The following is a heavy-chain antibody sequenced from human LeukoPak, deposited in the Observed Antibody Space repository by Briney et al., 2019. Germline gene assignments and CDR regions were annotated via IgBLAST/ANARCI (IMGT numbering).Heavy chain of an antibody. J-gene: IGHJ4*02. V-gene: IGHV1-2*06. Sequence: ASVKVSCKASGYTFTGYYMHWVRQAPGQGLEWMGRINPNSGGTNYAQKFQGRVTMTRDTSISTAYMELSRPRSDDTAVYYCPRGARDYYDSSGYYTYWGQGTLVTVSS. CDR2: INPNSGGT. D-gene: IGHD3-22*01. CDR1: GYTFTGYY. CDR3: PRGARDYYDSSGYYTY.